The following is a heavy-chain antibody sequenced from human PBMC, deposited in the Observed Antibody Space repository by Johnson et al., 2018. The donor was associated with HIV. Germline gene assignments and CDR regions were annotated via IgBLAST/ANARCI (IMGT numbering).Heavy chain of an antibody. CDR1: GFSFSSYG. J-gene: IGHJ3*01. CDR2: IPFHGNQQ. CDR3: AKRGELDDSTASFDAFEV. V-gene: IGHV3-30*02. Sequence: QVQLVESGGGVVQPGGSLRLSCAASGFSFSSYGMYWARQAPDKGLEWVAYIPFHGNQQYYGDSVKGRFTISRDNSRDTLFLELNSLRVEDTSVYYCAKRGELDDSTASFDAFEVWGQGTMVTVSS. D-gene: IGHD1-26*01.